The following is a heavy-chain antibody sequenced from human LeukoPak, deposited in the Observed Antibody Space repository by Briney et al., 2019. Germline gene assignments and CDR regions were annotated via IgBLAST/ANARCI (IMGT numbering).Heavy chain of an antibody. V-gene: IGHV3-13*01. D-gene: IGHD6-13*01. CDR2: IGTAGDT. CDR1: GFTFSSYD. CDR3: ARSSSSWYSEGYYGMDV. Sequence: PGGSLRLSCAASGFTFSSYDMHWVRQATGKGLERVSAIGTAGDTYYPGSVKGRFTISRENAQNSLCLQMNSLRAGDTAVYYCARSSSSWYSEGYYGMDVWGQGTTVTVSS. J-gene: IGHJ6*02.